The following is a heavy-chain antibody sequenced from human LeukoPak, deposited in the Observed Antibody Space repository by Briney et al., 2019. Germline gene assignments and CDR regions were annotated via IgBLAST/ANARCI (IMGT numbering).Heavy chain of an antibody. J-gene: IGHJ5*02. CDR2: IHSSGST. CDR3: AREPTFSGWFDP. V-gene: IGHV4-59*02. CDR1: GASVRGYY. Sequence: SETLSLTCTLSGASVRGYYWSWLRQSPGTGLEWIAFIHSSGSTHYNPSLKSRVTISVDTSKNQFSLKLNFVTAADTAVYYCAREPTFSGWFDPWGQGTLVSVSS. D-gene: IGHD3-16*01.